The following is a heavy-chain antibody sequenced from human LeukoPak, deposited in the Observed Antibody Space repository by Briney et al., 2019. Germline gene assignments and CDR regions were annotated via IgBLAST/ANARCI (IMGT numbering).Heavy chain of an antibody. CDR1: GYTLTSYY. J-gene: IGHJ4*02. CDR2: INPSGGST. V-gene: IGHV1-46*01. Sequence: ASVKVSCTASGYTLTSYYMHWVRQAPGHGLEWMGIINPSGGSTSYAQKFQGRVTMTRDTSTSTVYMELSSLRSEDTAVYYCARDHEYYYGSGSYYPGGCDYWGQGTLVTVSS. D-gene: IGHD3-10*01. CDR3: ARDHEYYYGSGSYYPGGCDY.